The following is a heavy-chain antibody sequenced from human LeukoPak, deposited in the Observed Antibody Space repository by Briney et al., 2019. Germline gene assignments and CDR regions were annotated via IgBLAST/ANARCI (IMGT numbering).Heavy chain of an antibody. CDR2: ISGSGGTT. D-gene: IGHD3-16*02. Sequence: GGALRLSCAASGFTFSNCGMSSVRQAPGKGLELVSTISGSGGTTNYADSVNGRFTISRDNSKNTLYLQMNSLRAEDTALYYCAKVVWGNFRYLDYWGQGALVTVSS. CDR1: GFTFSNCG. V-gene: IGHV3-23*01. J-gene: IGHJ4*02. CDR3: AKVVWGNFRYLDY.